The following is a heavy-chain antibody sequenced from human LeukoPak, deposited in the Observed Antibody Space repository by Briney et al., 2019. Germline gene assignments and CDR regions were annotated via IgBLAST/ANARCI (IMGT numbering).Heavy chain of an antibody. Sequence: MPSETLSLTCTVSGGSISSSSYYWGWIRQPPGKGLEWIGSIYYSGRTNYNPSLKSRVTISVDTSKSQFSLKLSSVTAADTAVYYCARGGWELGLDYWGQGTLVTVSS. CDR1: GGSISSSSYY. D-gene: IGHD1-26*01. CDR2: IYYSGRT. CDR3: ARGGWELGLDY. J-gene: IGHJ4*02. V-gene: IGHV4-39*07.